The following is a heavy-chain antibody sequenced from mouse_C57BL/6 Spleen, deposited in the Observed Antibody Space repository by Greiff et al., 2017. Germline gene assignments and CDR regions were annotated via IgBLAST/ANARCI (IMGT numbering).Heavy chain of an antibody. CDR1: GYTFTSYW. V-gene: IGHV1-55*01. CDR2: IYPGSGST. D-gene: IGHD2-5*01. CDR3: ARYYSNYAWFAY. Sequence: QVQLKQPGAELVKPGASVKMSCKASGYTFTSYWITWVKQRLGQGLEWIGDIYPGSGSTNYNEKFKSKATLTVDTSSSTAYMQLSSLTSEDSAVYYCARYYSNYAWFAYWGEGTLVTVSA. J-gene: IGHJ3*01.